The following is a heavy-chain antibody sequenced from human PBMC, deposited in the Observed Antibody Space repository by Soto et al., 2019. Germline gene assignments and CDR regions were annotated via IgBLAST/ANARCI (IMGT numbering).Heavy chain of an antibody. V-gene: IGHV3-23*01. D-gene: IGHD1-26*01. Sequence: GWSLRLSCAASGFTFISYAMSWVRQAPGKGLEWVSAISGSGGSTYYADSVKGRFTISRDNSKNTLYLQMNSLRAEDTAVYYCAKPLRGSYYYYGMDVWGQGTTVTVSS. CDR3: AKPLRGSYYYYGMDV. CDR2: ISGSGGST. CDR1: GFTFISYA. J-gene: IGHJ6*02.